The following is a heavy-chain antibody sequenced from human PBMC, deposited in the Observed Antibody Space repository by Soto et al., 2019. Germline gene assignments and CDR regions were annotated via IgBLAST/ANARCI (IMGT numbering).Heavy chain of an antibody. CDR1: GASISSYY. J-gene: IGHJ3*01. CDR3: ARAVAFDV. CDR2: IYQSRTT. Sequence: QVHLQESGPGLVKPAETLTLTCTVSGASISSYYWSWIRQSPGGGLEWIGYIYQSRTTLYNPSLKSRVTISGDTSKNQFSLRLNSVTAADTAVYFCARAVAFDVWGQGTVVTVSS. V-gene: IGHV4-59*01.